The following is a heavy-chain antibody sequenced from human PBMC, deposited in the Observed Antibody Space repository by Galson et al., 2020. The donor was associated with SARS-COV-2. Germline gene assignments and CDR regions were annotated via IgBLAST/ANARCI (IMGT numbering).Heavy chain of an antibody. J-gene: IGHJ4*02. V-gene: IGHV2-5*02. Sequence: SGPTLVKPTQTVTLTCTFSGFSLNTNDVGVGWIRQPPGKALEWLALIYWDDDKRYSPSLKSRLTIAKDTSKNQVVLTMTNVDPVDTATYYWAHRLGSSRPRGFGSWGQGTLVTVSS. CDR2: IYWDDDK. CDR1: GFSLNTNDVG. CDR3: AHRLGSSRPRGFGS.